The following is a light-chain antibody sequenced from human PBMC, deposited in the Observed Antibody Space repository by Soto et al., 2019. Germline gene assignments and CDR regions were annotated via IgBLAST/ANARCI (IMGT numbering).Light chain of an antibody. CDR1: QSIASY. V-gene: IGKV1-39*01. CDR3: QQSYSIPYT. J-gene: IGKJ2*01. Sequence: DIQMAQSPSSLSASVGDRVTITCRANQSIASYFNWFQQKSGKAPRLLIFAGSSLQRGVPSRFSGSGSGTDFTLTISSLQPEDFATYYCQQSYSIPYTFGQGTKLEIK. CDR2: AGS.